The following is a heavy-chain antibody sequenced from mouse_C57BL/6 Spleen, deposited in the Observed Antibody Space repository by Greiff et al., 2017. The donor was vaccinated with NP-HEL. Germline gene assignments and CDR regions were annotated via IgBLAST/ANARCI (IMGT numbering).Heavy chain of an antibody. V-gene: IGHV1-22*01. D-gene: IGHD2-1*01. Sequence: VQLQQSGPELVKPGASVKMSCKASGYTFTDYNMHWVKQSPGKRLEWIGYINPNNGGTSSNQKFKGKDTLTVNKSSSTAYMELRSLTSEDSAVYYCARMIYYGNYVDYWGQGTTLTVSS. CDR1: GYTFTDYN. CDR3: ARMIYYGNYVDY. J-gene: IGHJ2*01. CDR2: INPNNGGT.